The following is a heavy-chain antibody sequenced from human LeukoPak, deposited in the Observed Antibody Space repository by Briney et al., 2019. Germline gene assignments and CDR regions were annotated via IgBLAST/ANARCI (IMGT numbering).Heavy chain of an antibody. J-gene: IGHJ4*02. D-gene: IGHD3-9*01. CDR1: GFTFSDYY. V-gene: IGHV3-30*18. CDR3: AKDLRYFDWLFILDY. Sequence: PGGSLRLSCAASGFTFSDYYMSWIRQAPGKGLEWVAVISYDGSNKYYTDSVKGRFTISRDNSKNTLYLQMNSLRAEDTAVYYCAKDLRYFDWLFILDYWGQGTLVTVSS. CDR2: ISYDGSNK.